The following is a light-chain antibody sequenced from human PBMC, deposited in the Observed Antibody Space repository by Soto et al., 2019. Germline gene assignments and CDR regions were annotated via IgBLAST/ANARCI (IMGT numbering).Light chain of an antibody. V-gene: IGKV3-15*01. CDR1: QSVSSN. Sequence: EIVVTQSPTTLSVSPGERATLFCRASQSVSSNLAWYQQKPGQAPRLLIYGASSRATGIPARFSGSGSGTDFTLTISSLQSEDFAVYYCQQYNRWPPRTFGQGTKVDIK. CDR3: QQYNRWPPRT. CDR2: GAS. J-gene: IGKJ1*01.